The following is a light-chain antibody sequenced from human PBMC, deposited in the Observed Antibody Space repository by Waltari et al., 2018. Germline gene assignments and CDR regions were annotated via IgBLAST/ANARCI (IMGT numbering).Light chain of an antibody. CDR1: SSNLGAAYP. Sequence: QSVLTQPPAVSGAPGQRVSIFCAGSSSNLGAAYPVNWYQQLPGTAPKLLIYGSINRPSGVPDRFSGSRSDTSASLAITGLQAEDEADYYCQSYDISLSGWVFGGGTKLTVL. CDR2: GSI. J-gene: IGLJ3*02. CDR3: QSYDISLSGWV. V-gene: IGLV1-40*01.